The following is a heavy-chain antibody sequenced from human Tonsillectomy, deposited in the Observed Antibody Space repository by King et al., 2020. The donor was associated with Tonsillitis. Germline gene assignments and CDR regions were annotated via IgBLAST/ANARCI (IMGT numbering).Heavy chain of an antibody. Sequence: VQLVESGAEVKKPGESLRISCTASGYSFTSYWISWVRQMPGKGLEWMGRIDPSDSYTNYSPSFQGHVTISVDKSISTAYLQWSSLKASDTAMYYCARHYYDSSGYYSRDYFDYWGQGTLVTVSS. CDR1: GYSFTSYW. V-gene: IGHV5-10-1*03. J-gene: IGHJ4*02. CDR2: IDPSDSYT. CDR3: ARHYYDSSGYYSRDYFDY. D-gene: IGHD3-22*01.